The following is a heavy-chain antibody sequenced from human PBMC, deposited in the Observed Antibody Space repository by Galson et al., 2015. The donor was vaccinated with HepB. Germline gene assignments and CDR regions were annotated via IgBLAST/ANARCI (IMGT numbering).Heavy chain of an antibody. Sequence: SLRLSCAASGFTFSSYWMSWVRQAPGKGLEWVANIKQDGSEKYYVDSVKGRSTISRDNAKNSLYLQMNSLRAEDTAVYYCARDPVGATSFDYWGQGTLVTVSS. D-gene: IGHD1-26*01. CDR2: IKQDGSEK. J-gene: IGHJ4*02. CDR3: ARDPVGATSFDY. V-gene: IGHV3-7*03. CDR1: GFTFSSYW.